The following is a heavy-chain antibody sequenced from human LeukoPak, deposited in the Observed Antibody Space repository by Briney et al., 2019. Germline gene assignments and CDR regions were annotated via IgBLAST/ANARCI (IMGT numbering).Heavy chain of an antibody. V-gene: IGHV4-59*01. CDR3: ARAQSSYYYYMDV. J-gene: IGHJ6*03. Sequence: PSETLSLTCTVSGGSISSYYWSWIRQPPGKGLEWIGYIYDSGSTNYNPSLKSRVTISVDTSRNQFSLRLTSVTAADTAVYYCARAQSSYYYYMDVWGKGTTVTVSS. CDR2: IYDSGST. CDR1: GGSISSYY.